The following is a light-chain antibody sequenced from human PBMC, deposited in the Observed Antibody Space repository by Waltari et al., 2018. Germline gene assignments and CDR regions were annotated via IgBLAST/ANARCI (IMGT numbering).Light chain of an antibody. J-gene: IGKJ4*01. Sequence: DIQMTQSPSSLSASVEDRVTITCRASQSISSYLNWYQQKPGKAPKLLIYDASNLQSGVPSRFSGSGSGTDFTLTISSLQPEDFATYVCQQSYTTPLTFGGGTKVEIK. V-gene: IGKV1-39*01. CDR3: QQSYTTPLT. CDR2: DAS. CDR1: QSISSY.